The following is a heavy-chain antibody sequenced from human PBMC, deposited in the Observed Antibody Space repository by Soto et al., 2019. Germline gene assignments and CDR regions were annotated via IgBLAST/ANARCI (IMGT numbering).Heavy chain of an antibody. Sequence: SETLSLTCTVSTGSISSSSYFWAWIRQPPGKGLEWVGRIYYSGSTYYNTSLNSRVTISVDTSKNQFSLKLSSVTAADTAVYYCARAWLGGVDLGNWFDPWGQGTLVTVSS. J-gene: IGHJ5*02. CDR2: IYYSGST. D-gene: IGHD3-3*01. CDR3: ARAWLGGVDLGNWFDP. V-gene: IGHV4-39*07. CDR1: TGSISSSSYF.